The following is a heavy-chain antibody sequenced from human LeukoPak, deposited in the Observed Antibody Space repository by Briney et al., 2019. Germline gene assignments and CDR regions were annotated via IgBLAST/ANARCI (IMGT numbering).Heavy chain of an antibody. Sequence: SVKVSCKASGYTFTTYGISWVRQAPGQGLEWMGWISPYNGNTNYAQKLQGRVTMTTDTSTSTAYIELRSLRSDDTAVYYCARDRGVVVAATDYWGQGTLVTVSS. D-gene: IGHD2-15*01. V-gene: IGHV1-18*01. CDR2: ISPYNGNT. J-gene: IGHJ4*02. CDR1: GYTFTTYG. CDR3: ARDRGVVVAATDY.